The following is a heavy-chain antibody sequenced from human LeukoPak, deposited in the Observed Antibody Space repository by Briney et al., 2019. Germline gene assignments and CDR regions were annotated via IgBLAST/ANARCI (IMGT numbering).Heavy chain of an antibody. CDR2: IYYSGST. V-gene: IGHV4-30-4*08. CDR1: GGYIRSDDYY. CDR3: ARLKRFWCGYPNAFDI. J-gene: IGHJ3*02. Sequence: PSQTLSLTCSVSGGYIRSDDYYWSWIRQPPGKGLQWTGYIYYSGSTYYSPSLKSRLTISVDTAKNQFSLKLRSVTAADTAVYYCARLKRFWCGYPNAFDIWGQGTMVTVSS. D-gene: IGHD3-3*01.